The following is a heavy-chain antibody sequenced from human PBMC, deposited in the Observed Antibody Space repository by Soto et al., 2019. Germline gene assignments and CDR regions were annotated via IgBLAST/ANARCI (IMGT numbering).Heavy chain of an antibody. V-gene: IGHV3-23*01. CDR2: ISGSGGST. J-gene: IGHJ6*02. D-gene: IGHD6-6*01. Sequence: GSLRLSCAASVFTFSSYAMSWVRQAPGKGLEWVSAISGSGGSTYYADSVKGRFTISRDNSKNTLYLQMNSLRAEDTAVYYRAKDMIAARDYYYYGMDVWGQGTTVTVSS. CDR1: VFTFSSYA. CDR3: AKDMIAARDYYYYGMDV.